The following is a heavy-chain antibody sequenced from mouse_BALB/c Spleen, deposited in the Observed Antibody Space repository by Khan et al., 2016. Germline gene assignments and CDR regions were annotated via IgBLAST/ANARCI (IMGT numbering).Heavy chain of an antibody. CDR2: IYPGDGDT. CDR1: GYAFSSYW. CDR3: ARVGSSGYVAWFAY. Sequence: QVQLKQSGAELVRPGSSVKISCKASGYAFSSYWMNWVKQRPGQGLEWIGQIYPGDGDTNYNGKFKGKATLTADKSSSTAYMQLSSLTSEDSAVSFCARVGSSGYVAWFAYWGQGTLVTVSA. J-gene: IGHJ3*01. V-gene: IGHV1-80*01. D-gene: IGHD3-1*01.